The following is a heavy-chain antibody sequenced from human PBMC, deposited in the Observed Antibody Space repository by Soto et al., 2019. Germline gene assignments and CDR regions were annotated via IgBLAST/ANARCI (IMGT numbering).Heavy chain of an antibody. J-gene: IGHJ4*02. Sequence: QVQLVESGGGVVQPGRSLRLSCAASGFTFSRYGMHWVRQAPGKGLEWVAVILYDGSNKYSADSVKGRFTISRDNSKNTLYLQMNSLRAEDTAVYYCAPWFGAFDYWGQGTLVTVSS. CDR1: GFTFSRYG. CDR3: APWFGAFDY. V-gene: IGHV3-30*03. CDR2: ILYDGSNK. D-gene: IGHD3-10*01.